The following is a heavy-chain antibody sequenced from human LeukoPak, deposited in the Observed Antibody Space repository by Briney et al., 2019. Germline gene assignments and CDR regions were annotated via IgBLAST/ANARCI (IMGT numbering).Heavy chain of an antibody. J-gene: IGHJ6*03. CDR2: MSPNSGNT. Sequence: ASVKVSCKASGYTFTSYDINWLRQATGQGLEWMGWMSPNSGNTGYAQKFQGRVTITRNTSISTAYMELSSLRSEDTAVYYCAGRGEYQLLFYYYYYMDVWGKGTTVTVSS. V-gene: IGHV1-8*03. CDR1: GYTFTSYD. CDR3: AGRGEYQLLFYYYYYMDV. D-gene: IGHD2-2*01.